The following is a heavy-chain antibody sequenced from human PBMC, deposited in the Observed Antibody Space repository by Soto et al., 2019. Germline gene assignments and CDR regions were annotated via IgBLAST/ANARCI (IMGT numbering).Heavy chain of an antibody. V-gene: IGHV4-34*01. D-gene: IGHD3-3*01. CDR3: ARALEYSYFDY. Sequence: QVQLQQWGAGLLKPSETLSLTCAVYGGSFSGYYWSWIRQPPGKGLEWIGEINHSGSTNYIPSLKSRVTISVDTSKNQFSLKLSSVTAADTAVYYCARALEYSYFDYWGQGTLVTVSS. CDR2: INHSGST. CDR1: GGSFSGYY. J-gene: IGHJ4*02.